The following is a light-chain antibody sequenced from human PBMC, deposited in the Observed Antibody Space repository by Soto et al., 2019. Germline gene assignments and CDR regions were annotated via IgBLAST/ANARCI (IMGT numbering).Light chain of an antibody. J-gene: IGKJ1*01. CDR2: GAS. CDR1: QSVSNN. Sequence: EIVMTQSPATLSVSPGESATLSCRASQSVSNNLTWYQQKPGQPLRLLIYGASPRATGVPGRFSGSGSGTEFTLTISSLQSEDFAVYYCQQYNDWWTFGQGTKVDI. V-gene: IGKV3-15*01. CDR3: QQYNDWWT.